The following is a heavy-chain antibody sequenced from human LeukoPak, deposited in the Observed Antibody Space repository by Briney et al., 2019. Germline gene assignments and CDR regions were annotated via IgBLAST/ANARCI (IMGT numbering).Heavy chain of an antibody. CDR3: ARDFKVEWELRLVDY. D-gene: IGHD1-26*01. V-gene: IGHV3-21*01. CDR1: GFTFSSYS. Sequence: GGSLRLSCAASGFTFSSYSMNRVRQAPGKGLEWASSISSSSSYIYYADSVKGRFTISRDNAKNSLYLQMNSLRAEDTAVYYCARDFKVEWELRLVDYWGQGTLVTVSS. CDR2: ISSSSSYI. J-gene: IGHJ4*02.